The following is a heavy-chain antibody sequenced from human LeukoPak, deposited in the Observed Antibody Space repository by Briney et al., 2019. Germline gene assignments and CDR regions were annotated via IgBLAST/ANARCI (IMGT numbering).Heavy chain of an antibody. CDR1: GFTFSSYA. Sequence: PGVSLRLSCAASGFTFSSYAMSWVRQAPGKGLDWVSAVSGSGGSTYYADSVKGRFTISRDNSKNTLYLQMNSLRAEDTAVYYCAKEANDILTGYPLGYFDYWGQGTLVTVSS. V-gene: IGHV3-23*01. D-gene: IGHD3-9*01. CDR3: AKEANDILTGYPLGYFDY. J-gene: IGHJ4*02. CDR2: VSGSGGST.